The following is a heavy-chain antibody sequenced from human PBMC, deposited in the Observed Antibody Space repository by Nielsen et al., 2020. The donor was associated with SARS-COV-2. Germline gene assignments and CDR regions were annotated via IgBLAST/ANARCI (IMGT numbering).Heavy chain of an antibody. V-gene: IGHV4-39*02. CDR1: GGSISSSSYY. J-gene: IGHJ3*02. CDR2: IYYSGST. CDR3: ARDVISRYFDWLDAFDI. D-gene: IGHD3-9*01. Sequence: SETLSLTCTVSGGSISSSSYYWGWIRQPPGKGLEWIGSIYYSGSTYYNPSLKSRVTISVDTSKNQFSLKLSSVTAADTAVYYCARDVISRYFDWLDAFDIWGQGTMVTVSS.